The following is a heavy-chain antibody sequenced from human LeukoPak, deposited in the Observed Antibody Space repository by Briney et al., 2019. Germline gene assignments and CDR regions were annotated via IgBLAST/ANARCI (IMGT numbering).Heavy chain of an antibody. CDR1: GGSFSGYY. CDR3: ARVCGDYKYYYYYYGMDV. V-gene: IGHV4-59*01. CDR2: IYYSGST. D-gene: IGHD4-4*01. Sequence: SETLSLTCAVYGGSFSGYYWSWIRQPPGKGLEWIGYIYYSGSTNYNPSLKSRVTISVDTSKNQFSLKLSSATAADTAVYYRARVCGDYKYYYYYYGMDVWGQGTTVTVSS. J-gene: IGHJ6*02.